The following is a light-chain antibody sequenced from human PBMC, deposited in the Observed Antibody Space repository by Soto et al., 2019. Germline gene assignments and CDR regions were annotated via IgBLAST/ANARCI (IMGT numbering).Light chain of an antibody. J-gene: IGLJ2*01. CDR3: ASWDDSLNGLN. Sequence: QSVLTQPPSASGTPGQRVTISCSGSSSNIGSNTVNWYQQLPGTAPKLLIYNNNQRPSGVPDRFSGSKSGTSASLAVSGLQSEDEAYYYCASWDDSLNGLNIGGGTKLTVL. V-gene: IGLV1-44*01. CDR1: SSNIGSNT. CDR2: NNN.